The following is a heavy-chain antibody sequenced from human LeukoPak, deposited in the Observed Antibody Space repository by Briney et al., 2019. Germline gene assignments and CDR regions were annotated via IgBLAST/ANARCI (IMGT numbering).Heavy chain of an antibody. CDR2: IYYSGST. CDR1: GGSISSYY. CDR3: ARGGAAFDFDY. V-gene: IGHV4-59*01. Sequence: PSETLSLTCTVSGGSISSYYWSWIRRPPGKGLEWIGYIYYSGSTNYNPSLKSRVTISVDTSKNQFSLKLSSVTAADTAMYYCARGGAAFDFDYWGKGTLVTVSS. J-gene: IGHJ4*02. D-gene: IGHD3-3*02.